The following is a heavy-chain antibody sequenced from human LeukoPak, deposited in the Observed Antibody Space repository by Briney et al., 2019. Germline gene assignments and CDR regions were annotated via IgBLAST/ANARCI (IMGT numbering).Heavy chain of an antibody. J-gene: IGHJ4*02. V-gene: IGHV4-34*01. CDR1: GGSFSGYY. Sequence: SETLSLTCAVYGGSFSGYYWSWIRQPPGKGLEWIGEINHSGSTNYNPSLKSRVTISVDTSKNQFSLKLSSVTAADTAVYYCARGSQTYYYDSSGYLDYWGQGTLVTASS. CDR3: ARGSQTYYYDSSGYLDY. D-gene: IGHD3-22*01. CDR2: INHSGST.